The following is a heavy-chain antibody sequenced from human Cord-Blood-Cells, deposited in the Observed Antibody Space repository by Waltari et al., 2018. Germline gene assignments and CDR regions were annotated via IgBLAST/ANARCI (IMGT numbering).Heavy chain of an antibody. CDR1: GFTFSSYA. CDR3: AKEGGYCSSTSCYDAFDI. Sequence: EVQLLESGGGLVQPGGSLRLSCAASGFTFSSYAMSWVRQAPGKGLEWVSAISGSGGSTYYADSVKGRFTISRDNAKNTLYLQMNSLRAEDTAVYYCAKEGGYCSSTSCYDAFDIWGQGTMVTVSS. J-gene: IGHJ3*02. V-gene: IGHV3-23*01. D-gene: IGHD2-2*01. CDR2: ISGSGGST.